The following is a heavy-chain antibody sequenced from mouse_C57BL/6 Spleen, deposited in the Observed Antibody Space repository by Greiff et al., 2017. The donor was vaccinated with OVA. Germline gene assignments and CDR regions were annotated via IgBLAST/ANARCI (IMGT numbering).Heavy chain of an antibody. CDR2: ISSGGSYT. J-gene: IGHJ2*01. CDR3: ARLYDGYSGYFDY. CDR1: GFTFSSYG. Sequence: EVQRVESGGDLVKPGGSLKLSCAASGFTFSSYGMSWVRQTPDKRLEWVATISSGGSYTYYPDSVKGRFTISRDNAKNTLYRQMSSLKSEDTAMYYCARLYDGYSGYFDYWGQGTTLTVSS. V-gene: IGHV5-6*01. D-gene: IGHD2-3*01.